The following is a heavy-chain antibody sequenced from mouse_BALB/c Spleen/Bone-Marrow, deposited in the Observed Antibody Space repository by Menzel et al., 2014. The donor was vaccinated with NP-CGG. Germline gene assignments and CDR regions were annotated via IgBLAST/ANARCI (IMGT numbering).Heavy chain of an antibody. J-gene: IGHJ1*01. D-gene: IGHD1-2*01. V-gene: IGHV1S56*01. CDR1: GNTFTSYD. Sequence: VQLQESGAELVKPGASVKLSCKASGNTFTSYDINWVRQRPEQGLEWIGWILPGDSTTKSNEKFKGKATLSTDKSSSTVHMQLSRLTSEDSAVYFCVRSRLRDWYFDVWGAGTTVTISS. CDR2: ILPGDSTT. CDR3: VRSRLRDWYFDV.